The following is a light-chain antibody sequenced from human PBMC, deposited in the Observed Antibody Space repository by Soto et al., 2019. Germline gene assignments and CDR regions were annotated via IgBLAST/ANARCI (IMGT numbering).Light chain of an antibody. Sequence: QSVLTQPPSLSGALGQRVTISCTGSSSDIGAGSEVHWYQQLPGTAPKLLIFGSTNRPSGVPDRFSGSKSATSASLAITGLQAEDEADYYCQSYDNSLSAYVFGTGTKVTVL. CDR3: QSYDNSLSAYV. V-gene: IGLV1-40*01. CDR2: GST. J-gene: IGLJ1*01. CDR1: SSDIGAGSE.